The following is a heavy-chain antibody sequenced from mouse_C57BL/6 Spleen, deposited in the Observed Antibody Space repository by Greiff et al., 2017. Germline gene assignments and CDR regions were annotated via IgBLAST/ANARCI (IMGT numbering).Heavy chain of an antibody. CDR2: FYPGRGSI. D-gene: IGHD4-1*01. J-gene: IGHJ2*01. V-gene: IGHV1-62-2*01. CDR1: GYTFTEYT. CDR3: ARHGLGRPFDY. Sequence: QVQLQQSGAELVKPGASVKLSCKASGYTFTEYTIHWVKQRSGQGLEWIGWFYPGRGSITYDETFKDTATLTADRSSSTVYMELSRLTSEDSAVYFCARHGLGRPFDYWGQGTTLTVSS.